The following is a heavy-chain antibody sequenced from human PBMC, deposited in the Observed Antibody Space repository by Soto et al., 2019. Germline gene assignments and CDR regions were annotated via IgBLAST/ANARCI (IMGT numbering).Heavy chain of an antibody. J-gene: IGHJ3*02. Sequence: SETLSLTCSVSGGSISSYFRNWIRQAPGKGLEWIGCIYDSGDANYNPSLKSRVTISLDTSKNQFSLKLSSVTAADTAVYYCVSSRTAIYGDALDIWAQGTMVTVSS. CDR3: VSSRTAIYGDALDI. D-gene: IGHD2-21*02. V-gene: IGHV4-59*03. CDR1: GGSISSYF. CDR2: IYDSGDA.